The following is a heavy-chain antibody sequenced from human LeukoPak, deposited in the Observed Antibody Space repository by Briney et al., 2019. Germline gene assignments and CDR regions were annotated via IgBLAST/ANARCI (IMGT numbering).Heavy chain of an antibody. Sequence: GGSLRPSCATSGFTFSSYAMSWVRQAPGRGLEWVSAISGSGGSTYYADSVKGRFTISRDNSKNTLYLQMNSLRAEDTALYYCAKDSMVRGEGDYYFDYWGQGTLVTVSS. CDR3: AKDSMVRGEGDYYFDY. CDR1: GFTFSSYA. J-gene: IGHJ4*02. V-gene: IGHV3-23*01. CDR2: ISGSGGST. D-gene: IGHD3-10*01.